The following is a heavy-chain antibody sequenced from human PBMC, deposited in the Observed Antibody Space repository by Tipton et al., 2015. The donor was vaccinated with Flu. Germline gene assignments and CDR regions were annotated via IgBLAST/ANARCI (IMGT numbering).Heavy chain of an antibody. V-gene: IGHV3-23*01. CDR3: AKGGYSSDSSFDY. D-gene: IGHD5-18*01. CDR2: ISGSGGST. J-gene: IGHJ4*02. CDR1: GFTFGTYA. Sequence: SLRLSCAASGFTFGTYAMSWVRQAPGKGLEWVSAISGSGGSTCYADSVKGRFTISRDNSKNTLYLQMNSLRAEDTAVYYCAKGGYSSDSSFDYWGQGTLVTVSS.